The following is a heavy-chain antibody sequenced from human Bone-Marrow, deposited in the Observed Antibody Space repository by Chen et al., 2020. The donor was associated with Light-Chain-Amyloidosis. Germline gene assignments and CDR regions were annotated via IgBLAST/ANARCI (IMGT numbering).Heavy chain of an antibody. CDR3: ARGLHCSNTNCYLEFYYNAMDV. CDR2: INPNSDST. V-gene: IGHV1-2*02. CDR1: GYTFTGYH. D-gene: IGHD2-2*01. Sequence: QVQLVQSGAEVKKPGASVKVSCEASGYTFTGYHMHWVRQAPGQGLEWMGWINPNSDSTIYAQKFQGRGTMTRDTSISTVYMELSRLRSDDTAVYYCARGLHCSNTNCYLEFYYNAMDVWGQGTTVTVSS. J-gene: IGHJ6*02.